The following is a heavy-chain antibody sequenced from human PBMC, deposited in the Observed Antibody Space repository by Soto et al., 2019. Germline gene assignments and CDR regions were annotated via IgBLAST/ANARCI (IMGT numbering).Heavy chain of an antibody. V-gene: IGHV1-3*01. D-gene: IGHD3-3*02. J-gene: IGHJ4*02. Sequence: GASVKVSCKGSGFTFTNYVLYWVRQAPGLRLEWVGWMHGGSGDTKYSGKCKCRVTMTAHAPASTVYLELSSLRSKDTAVYYCARDVFYQFRSASPSLFFDFWGQGSLVTVSS. CDR1: GFTFTNYV. CDR2: MHGGSGDT. CDR3: ARDVFYQFRSASPSLFFDF.